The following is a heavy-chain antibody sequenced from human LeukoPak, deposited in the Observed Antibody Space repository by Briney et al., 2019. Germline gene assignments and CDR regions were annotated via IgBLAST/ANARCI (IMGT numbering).Heavy chain of an antibody. J-gene: IGHJ4*02. Sequence: GGSLRLSCAASGFTFSSYSMTWVRQAPGKGLEWVSSISSSSSYIYYADSVKGRFTVSRDNAKNSVSLQMNSLRADDTAVYYCVRDLREADHGGLGTLVIVSS. CDR2: ISSSSSYI. CDR3: VRDLREADH. CDR1: GFTFSSYS. V-gene: IGHV3-21*06. D-gene: IGHD3-10*01.